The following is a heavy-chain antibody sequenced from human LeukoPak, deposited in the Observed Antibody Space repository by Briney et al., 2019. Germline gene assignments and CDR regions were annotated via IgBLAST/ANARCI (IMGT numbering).Heavy chain of an antibody. Sequence: GGSLRLSCAASGFTFSSYSMNWVRQAPGKGLEWVSSISSSSSYIYYADSVKGRFTISRDNAKNSLYLQMNSLRAEDTAVYYCAREGDTIFGVVIQNSETFGYYGMDVWGQGTTVTVSS. D-gene: IGHD3-3*01. CDR3: AREGDTIFGVVIQNSETFGYYGMDV. CDR1: GFTFSSYS. J-gene: IGHJ6*02. CDR2: ISSSSSYI. V-gene: IGHV3-21*01.